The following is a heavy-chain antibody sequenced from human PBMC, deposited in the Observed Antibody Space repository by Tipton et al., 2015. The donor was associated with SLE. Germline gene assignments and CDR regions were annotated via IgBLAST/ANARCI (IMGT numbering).Heavy chain of an antibody. J-gene: IGHJ4*02. CDR1: GFTFSVYA. D-gene: IGHD4-11*01. Sequence: GSLRLSCAASGFTFSVYAMTWVRQAPGKGPEWVGRIKSMSDGGTADFAATVKGRIIMSRNDADNTMYLDLHSLTAEDTAVYYCTTDRYSLHGGLDYWGQGTLVTVSS. CDR2: IKSMSDGGTA. V-gene: IGHV3-15*05. CDR3: TTDRYSLHGGLDY.